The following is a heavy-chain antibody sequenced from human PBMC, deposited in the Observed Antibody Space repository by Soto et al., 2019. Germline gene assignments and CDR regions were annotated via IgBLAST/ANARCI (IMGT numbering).Heavy chain of an antibody. J-gene: IGHJ6*02. CDR3: ARSYPNTIFGVVPSRGLDV. Sequence: PSETRSRTWIVSGGSISSNYWSWIGQPPGKGLEWIGYIYYTGSTNFNPSLKNRVIISVDTSKNQFSLKLSSVTAADTAVYYCARSYPNTIFGVVPSRGLDVWGQGTTVTVSS. CDR1: GGSISSNY. CDR2: IYYTGST. V-gene: IGHV4-59*01. D-gene: IGHD3-3*01.